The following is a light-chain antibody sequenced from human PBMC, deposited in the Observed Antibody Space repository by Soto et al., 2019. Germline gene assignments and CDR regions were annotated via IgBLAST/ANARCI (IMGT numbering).Light chain of an antibody. CDR1: QSINTY. J-gene: IGKJ5*01. Sequence: DIQMTQSPSSLSASVGDTVTITCRTSQSINTYLNWYQQKPGKAPKLLIYTASTLQSGVPSRFSGSGSGTDFTLTISSLQPEDFATYYCQQSYSTPITFGQGTRLEIK. CDR3: QQSYSTPIT. CDR2: TAS. V-gene: IGKV1-39*01.